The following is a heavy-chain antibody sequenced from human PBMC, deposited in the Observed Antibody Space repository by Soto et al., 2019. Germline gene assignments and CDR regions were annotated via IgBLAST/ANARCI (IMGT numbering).Heavy chain of an antibody. J-gene: IGHJ4*02. Sequence: EVQVVESGGGLVQPGGSLRLSCAASGFTFSSYWMSWVRQAPGKGLEWVANIKQDGSEKYYVDSVKGRFTISRDNAKYSMYVQMNSVRAEVTAVYYCARGYGLHDYWGQGTLVTVSS. V-gene: IGHV3-7*01. CDR3: ARGYGLHDY. CDR2: IKQDGSEK. CDR1: GFTFSSYW. D-gene: IGHD3-3*01.